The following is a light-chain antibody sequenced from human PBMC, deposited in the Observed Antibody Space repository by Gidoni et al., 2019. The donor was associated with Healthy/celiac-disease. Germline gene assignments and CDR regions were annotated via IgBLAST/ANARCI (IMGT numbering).Light chain of an antibody. CDR1: QSVSSS. CDR2: GAS. CDR3: QQYNNWPQT. V-gene: IGKV3-15*01. Sequence: ELVMTHSPATLSVSPGERATLSCRASQSVSSSLAWYQQKPGQAPRLLIYGASTRATGIPARFSGSGSGTEFTLTISSLQSEDFAVYYCQQYNNWPQTFGHGTKLEIK. J-gene: IGKJ2*01.